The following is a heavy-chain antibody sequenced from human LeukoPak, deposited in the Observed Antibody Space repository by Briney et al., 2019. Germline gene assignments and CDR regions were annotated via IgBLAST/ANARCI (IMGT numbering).Heavy chain of an antibody. V-gene: IGHV4-59*02. J-gene: IGHJ4*02. Sequence: SGTLSLTCVVSDASVSTSHWNWIRQLPGKGLEWIGCLSYTGKTDYNPSLTSRVTISLGTSKNQVSLKLRSVTAADTAVYYCSEGYFEPFAHWGQGTLVTVSS. CDR1: DASVSTSH. CDR2: LSYTGKT. CDR3: SEGYFEPFAH. D-gene: IGHD2/OR15-2a*01.